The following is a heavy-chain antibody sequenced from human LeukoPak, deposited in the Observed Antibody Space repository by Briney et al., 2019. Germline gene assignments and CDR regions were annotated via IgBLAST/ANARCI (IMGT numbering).Heavy chain of an antibody. J-gene: IGHJ4*02. V-gene: IGHV3-53*01. CDR1: GFTVSSNY. Sequence: GGSLRLSCAASGFTVSSNYMSWVRQAPGKGLEWVSVIYSGGSTYYADSVKGRFTISRDNSKNTLYLQMNSLRAEDTAVYYCARDRMRGDYGDYDYWGQGTLVTVSS. CDR2: IYSGGST. D-gene: IGHD4-17*01. CDR3: ARDRMRGDYGDYDY.